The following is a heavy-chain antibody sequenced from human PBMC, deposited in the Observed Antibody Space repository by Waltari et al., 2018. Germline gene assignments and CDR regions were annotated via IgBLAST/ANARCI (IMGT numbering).Heavy chain of an antibody. J-gene: IGHJ4*02. D-gene: IGHD2-15*01. CDR2: ISSSSSYI. V-gene: IGHV3-21*01. CDR1: GFTFSSYS. Sequence: EVQLVESGGGLVKPGGSLRLSCAASGFTFSSYSMNWVRQAPGKGLECVSSISSSSSYIYYADSVKGRFTISRDNAKNSLYLQMNSLRAEDTAVYYCARMVVAALIDYWGQGTLVTVSS. CDR3: ARMVVAALIDY.